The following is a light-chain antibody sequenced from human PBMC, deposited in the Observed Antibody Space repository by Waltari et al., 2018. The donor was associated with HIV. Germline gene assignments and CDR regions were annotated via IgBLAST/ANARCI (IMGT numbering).Light chain of an antibody. Sequence: QSALTQPASVSGSPGQSITISCTGTSSDVGGYNYVSWYQQHPGKAPNLMIYEVSNRPSGASNRFSGSKSGNTASLTSSGLQAEDEADYYCSSYTSSSTLVFGGGTKLTVL. V-gene: IGLV2-14*01. CDR2: EVS. CDR3: SSYTSSSTLV. CDR1: SSDVGGYNY. J-gene: IGLJ2*01.